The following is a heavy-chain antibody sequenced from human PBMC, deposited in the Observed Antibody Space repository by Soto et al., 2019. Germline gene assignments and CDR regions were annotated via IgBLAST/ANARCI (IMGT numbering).Heavy chain of an antibody. V-gene: IGHV1-69*05. CDR2: IIPIFGTA. Sequence: SVEVSCKASGGSISSYAISWVRQAPGPRLEWIGGIIPIFGTAKYSQKFQGRVTITRDTSASAANMELSSLRSEDMAVYYCARVNEGAFDIWGQGTMVTVSS. CDR3: ARVNEGAFDI. J-gene: IGHJ3*02. CDR1: GGSISSYA.